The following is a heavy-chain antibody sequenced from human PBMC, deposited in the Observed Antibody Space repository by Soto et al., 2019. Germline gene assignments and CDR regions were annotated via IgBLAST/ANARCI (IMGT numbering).Heavy chain of an antibody. D-gene: IGHD6-13*01. CDR2: ISYDGSNK. Sequence: PGGSLRLSCGASGFTFSSYGMHWVRQAPGKGLEWVAVISYDGSNKYYADSVKGRFTISRDNSKNTLYLQMNSLRAEDTAVYYCAKDVIAAAGTGGMDVWGQGTTVTVSS. CDR1: GFTFSSYG. CDR3: AKDVIAAAGTGGMDV. J-gene: IGHJ6*02. V-gene: IGHV3-30*18.